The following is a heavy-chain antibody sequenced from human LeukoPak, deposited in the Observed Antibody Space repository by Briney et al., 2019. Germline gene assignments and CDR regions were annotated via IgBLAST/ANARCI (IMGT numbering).Heavy chain of an antibody. CDR2: IYVSGDT. D-gene: IGHD3-16*01. CDR3: ARDRLQYFDY. Sequence: GGSLRLSCAAPGFTVSDFCMSWVRQAPGKGLEWVSLIYVSGDTYYTDSVKGRFTISRDTSENTLYLQMNSLRVEDTAVYYCARDRLQYFDYWGQGTLVTVSS. J-gene: IGHJ4*02. CDR1: GFTVSDFC. V-gene: IGHV3-53*01.